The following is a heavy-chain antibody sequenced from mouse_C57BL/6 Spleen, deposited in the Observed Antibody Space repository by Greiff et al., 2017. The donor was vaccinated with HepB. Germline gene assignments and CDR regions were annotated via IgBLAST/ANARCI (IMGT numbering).Heavy chain of an antibody. Sequence: EVKLEESGGGLVKPGGSLKLSCAASGFTFSDYGMHWVRQAPEKGLEWVAYISSGSSTIYYADTVKGRFTISRDNAKNTLFLQMTSLRSEDTAMYYCARETGTGAMDYWGQGTSVTVSS. CDR1: GFTFSDYG. D-gene: IGHD4-1*01. J-gene: IGHJ4*01. CDR3: ARETGTGAMDY. CDR2: ISSGSSTI. V-gene: IGHV5-17*01.